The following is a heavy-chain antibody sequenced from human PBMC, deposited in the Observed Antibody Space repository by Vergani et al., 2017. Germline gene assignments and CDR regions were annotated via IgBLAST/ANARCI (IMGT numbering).Heavy chain of an antibody. J-gene: IGHJ5*02. CDR2: IYNGDET. Sequence: ELQLVESGGGLVQPGGSLRLSCAASGSTVSGNYMTWVRQDPGKGLELVSHIYNGDETYYSDSVMGRDTISKDNYKNTLHLQINNLRVEDTAVYYCARGKYYVWGTDGYPLGQGTLVTVSS. D-gene: IGHD3-10*02. V-gene: IGHV3-66*02. CDR1: GSTVSGNY. CDR3: ARGKYYVWGTDGYP.